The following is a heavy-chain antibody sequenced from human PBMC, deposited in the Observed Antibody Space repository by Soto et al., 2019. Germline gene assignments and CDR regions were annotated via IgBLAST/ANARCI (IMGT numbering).Heavy chain of an antibody. V-gene: IGHV3-33*01. Sequence: GGSLRLSCAASGFTFSSYGMHWVRQAPGKGLEWVAVIWYDGSNKYYADSVKGRFTISRDNSKNTLYLQMNSLRAEDTAVYYCARAGAYYDFWSGYYTRAGWFDPWGQGTLVTVSS. CDR2: IWYDGSNK. CDR1: GFTFSSYG. J-gene: IGHJ5*02. D-gene: IGHD3-3*01. CDR3: ARAGAYYDFWSGYYTRAGWFDP.